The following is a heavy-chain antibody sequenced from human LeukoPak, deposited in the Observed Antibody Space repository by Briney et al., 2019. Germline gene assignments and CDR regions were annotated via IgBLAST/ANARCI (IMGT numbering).Heavy chain of an antibody. Sequence: GGSLRLSCVASGFIFSNYWMHWVRQAPGKGLVWVSHINSDGSTTSYADSVKGRFTISRDNAKNSLYLQMNSLRAEDTAVYYCARGGESSLYYFDYWGQGTLVTVSS. J-gene: IGHJ4*02. CDR2: INSDGSTT. V-gene: IGHV3-74*01. CDR3: ARGGESSLYYFDY. CDR1: GFIFSNYW. D-gene: IGHD6-13*01.